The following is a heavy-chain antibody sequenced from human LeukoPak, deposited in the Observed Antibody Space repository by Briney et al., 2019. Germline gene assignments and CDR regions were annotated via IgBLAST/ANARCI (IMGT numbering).Heavy chain of an antibody. J-gene: IGHJ3*02. V-gene: IGHV3-30*04. CDR2: ISDDGGRK. CDR1: GFTFSGYP. CDR3: ARGSGWYERDAFDI. Sequence: GGSLRLFCAASGFTFSGYPMHWVRQAPGKGLDWVAIISDDGGRKFYADSVKGRFTISRDNSKNTLYLQMNSLRAEDTAVYYCARGSGWYERDAFDIWGRGTLVTVSS. D-gene: IGHD6-19*01.